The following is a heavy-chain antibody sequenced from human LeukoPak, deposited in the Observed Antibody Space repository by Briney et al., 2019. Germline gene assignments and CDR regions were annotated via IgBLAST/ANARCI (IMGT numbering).Heavy chain of an antibody. CDR2: INHRGST. D-gene: IGHD5-18*01. J-gene: IGHJ4*02. V-gene: IGHV4-34*01. Sequence: PSETLSLTCAVYGGSFSNYYWNWIRQPPGKGLEWIGEINHRGSTNYNVSLKSRLSMSVDTSNNQFSLTLSSVTAADTAVYYCARHMSGYSYDYFDYWGQGTLVTVSS. CDR1: GGSFSNYY. CDR3: ARHMSGYSYDYFDY.